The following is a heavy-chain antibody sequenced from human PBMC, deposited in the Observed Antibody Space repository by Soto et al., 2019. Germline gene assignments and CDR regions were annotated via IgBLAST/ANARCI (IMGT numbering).Heavy chain of an antibody. Sequence: SETLSLTCTVSGGSISSGGYYWSWIRQHPGKGLEWIGYIYYSGSTYYNPSLKSRVTISVDTSKNQFSLKLSSVTAADTAVYYCAREGVVVPAAKFLGLDVWGQGTTVTVSS. V-gene: IGHV4-31*03. D-gene: IGHD2-2*01. CDR3: AREGVVVPAAKFLGLDV. CDR2: IYYSGST. CDR1: GGSISSGGYY. J-gene: IGHJ6*02.